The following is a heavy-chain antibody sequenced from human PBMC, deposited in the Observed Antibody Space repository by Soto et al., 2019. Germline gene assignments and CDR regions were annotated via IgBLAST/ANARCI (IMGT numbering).Heavy chain of an antibody. J-gene: IGHJ5*02. D-gene: IGHD4-17*01. V-gene: IGHV1-18*01. Sequence: GASVKVSCKASGYTFTSYGISLVRQAPGQGLEWMGWISAYNGNTNYAQKLQGRVTMTTDTSTSTAYMELRSLRSDDTAVYYCARDLPWTTVTPPAWFEPWGQGTLVTVSS. CDR1: GYTFTSYG. CDR3: ARDLPWTTVTPPAWFEP. CDR2: ISAYNGNT.